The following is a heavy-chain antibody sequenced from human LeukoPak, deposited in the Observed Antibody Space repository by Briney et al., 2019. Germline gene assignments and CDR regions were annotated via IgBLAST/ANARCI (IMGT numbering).Heavy chain of an antibody. J-gene: IGHJ6*02. CDR2: INPSGGST. Sequence: GASVKVSCKASGYTFTSYYMHWVRQAPGQGLEWMGIINPSGGSTSYAQKFQGRVTITADESTSTAYMELSSLRSEDTAVYYCARDSAITSSSSAIYYYYGMDVWGQGTTVTVSS. D-gene: IGHD6-6*01. CDR1: GYTFTSYY. V-gene: IGHV1-46*01. CDR3: ARDSAITSSSSAIYYYYGMDV.